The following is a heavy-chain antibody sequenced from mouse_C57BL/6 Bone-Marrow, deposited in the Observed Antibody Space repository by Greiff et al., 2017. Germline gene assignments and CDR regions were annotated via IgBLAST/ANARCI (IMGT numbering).Heavy chain of an antibody. V-gene: IGHV1-39*01. Sequence: EVQLQESGPELVKPGASVKISCKASGYSFTDYYMNWVKQSDGKSLEWIGVINPNYGTTSYNQKFKGKATLTVDKSSSTAYMQLNSLTSEDSAVYYGAGYYDDRDAMDYGGRGTAVTVSS. CDR1: GYSFTDYY. D-gene: IGHD2-13*01. CDR3: AGYYDDRDAMDY. CDR2: INPNYGTT. J-gene: IGHJ4*01.